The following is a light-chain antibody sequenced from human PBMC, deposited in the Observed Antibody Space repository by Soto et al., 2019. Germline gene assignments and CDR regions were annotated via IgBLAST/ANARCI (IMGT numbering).Light chain of an antibody. CDR1: QSVSSSY. CDR3: QQYGTSPASFT. J-gene: IGKJ3*01. Sequence: IVLTQSPGTLSLSPGERATLSCRASQSVSSSYLAWYQQKPGQAPRLLIYGASSMATGIPDRFSGSGSGTEFTLTISRLEPEDFAVYYCQQYGTSPASFTFGPGTKVEIK. CDR2: GAS. V-gene: IGKV3-20*01.